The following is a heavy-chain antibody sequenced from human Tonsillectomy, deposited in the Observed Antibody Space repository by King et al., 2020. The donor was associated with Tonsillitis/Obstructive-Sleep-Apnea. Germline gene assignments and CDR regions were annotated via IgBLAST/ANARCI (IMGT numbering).Heavy chain of an antibody. V-gene: IGHV4-59*01. D-gene: IGHD4-17*01. Sequence: QLQESGPGLVKPSETLSLTCTVSDGSISSYYWSRVRQPPGKGLEWIGYIYYSGTTNYNPSLKSRVTISVDTSKNQFSLKLRSVTAADTAVYYCARTKLDYGDYEFTYYMDVWGKGTTVTVSS. CDR1: DGSISSYY. CDR2: IYYSGTT. J-gene: IGHJ6*03. CDR3: ARTKLDYGDYEFTYYMDV.